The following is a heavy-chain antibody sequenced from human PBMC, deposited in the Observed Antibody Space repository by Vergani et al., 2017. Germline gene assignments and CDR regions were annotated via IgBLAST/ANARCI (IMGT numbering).Heavy chain of an antibody. V-gene: IGHV4-39*01. CDR2: IYYSGST. Sequence: QLQLQESGPGLVKPSATLSLTCSVSGTSIRSSNYYWGWIRQPPGKGLEWIASIYYSGSTYYNPSLKSRVTISVDTSKNQFSLKLSSVTAADTAVYFCARHSTVEWLVKLGWIAPWGQGILVTFSS. J-gene: IGHJ5*02. CDR1: GTSIRSSNYY. CDR3: ARHSTVEWLVKLGWIAP. D-gene: IGHD6-19*01.